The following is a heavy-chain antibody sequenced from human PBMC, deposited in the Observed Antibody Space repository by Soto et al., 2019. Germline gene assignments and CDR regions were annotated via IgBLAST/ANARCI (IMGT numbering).Heavy chain of an antibody. V-gene: IGHV4-34*01. CDR3: ARGQRSDPCFDY. J-gene: IGHJ4*02. CDR2: INPDGAP. CDR1: GGSFSGYY. Sequence: TLSLTCAVYGGSFSGYYWDWIRQPPGKGLEWIGEINPDGAPNYTPSLRGRVTISIDTSRNQFSLKLSSVTAADTAVYYCARGQRSDPCFDYWGQGALVTVSS.